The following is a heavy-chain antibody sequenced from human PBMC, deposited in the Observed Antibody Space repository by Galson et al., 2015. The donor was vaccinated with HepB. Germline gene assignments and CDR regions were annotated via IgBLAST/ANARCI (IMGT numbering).Heavy chain of an antibody. Sequence: SLRLSCAASGFTFSNAWMSWVRQAPGKGLEWVGSIKSETDGGTTDYAAPVKGRFTISRDDAKNTLYLQMNSLKTEDTAVYYCTTGYSSSWVRHDNWGQGTLVTVSS. CDR2: IKSETDGGTT. D-gene: IGHD6-13*01. CDR1: GFTFSNAW. J-gene: IGHJ4*02. V-gene: IGHV3-15*01. CDR3: TTGYSSSWVRHDN.